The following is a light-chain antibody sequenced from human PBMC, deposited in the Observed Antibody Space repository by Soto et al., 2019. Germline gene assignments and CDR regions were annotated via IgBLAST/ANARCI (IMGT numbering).Light chain of an antibody. CDR3: QQYYSIPYT. V-gene: IGKV4-1*01. CDR1: QTILSSSKHRTC. J-gene: IGKJ2*01. CDR2: WSS. Sequence: DIVMTQSPDSLAVSLVERATINCKSLQTILSSSKHRTCLTWSQQKPGQPPRLLIYWSSNREPGVPDRFSGSGSGTDVTLPISSLQAEDVAVYYCQQYYSIPYTVGQGTKLEIK.